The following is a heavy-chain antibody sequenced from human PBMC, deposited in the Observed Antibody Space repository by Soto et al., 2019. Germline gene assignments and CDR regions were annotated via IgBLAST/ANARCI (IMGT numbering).Heavy chain of an antibody. CDR1: GFTFSSYA. J-gene: IGHJ6*02. V-gene: IGHV3-23*01. Sequence: GGSLRLSCAASGFTFSSYAMSWVRQAPGKGLEWVSAISGSAGSTYYADSVKGRFTISRDNSKNTLYLQMNSLRAEDTAIYYCARCRNYYDSRGIWGGYYGVDVWGQGTTVTVSS. D-gene: IGHD3-22*01. CDR2: ISGSAGST. CDR3: ARCRNYYDSRGIWGGYYGVDV.